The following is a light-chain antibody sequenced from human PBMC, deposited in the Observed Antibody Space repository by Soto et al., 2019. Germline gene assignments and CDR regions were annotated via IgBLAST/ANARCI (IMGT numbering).Light chain of an antibody. CDR3: AVWDDSLSGVV. Sequence: QSVQAQPPSASGTPGQRVTISCSGSTSNVGSNLASWYQQLPGSAPKLLIYNDYERPSGVPDRFSGSKSGTSASLGISGLRSEDEADYFCAVWDDSLSGVVFGGGTKVTVL. CDR1: TSNVGSNL. CDR2: NDY. J-gene: IGLJ2*01. V-gene: IGLV1-47*02.